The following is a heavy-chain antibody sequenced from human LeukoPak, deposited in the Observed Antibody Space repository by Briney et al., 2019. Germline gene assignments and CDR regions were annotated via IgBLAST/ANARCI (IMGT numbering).Heavy chain of an antibody. CDR1: GFTFSSYE. CDR3: ASSSWYALDY. V-gene: IGHV3-48*03. Sequence: GGSLRLSCAASGFTFSSYEMNWVRQAPGKGLAWISYISSSGSTMYYAHSVKGRFTISRDNAKNSLYLQMNSLRAEDTAIYYCASSSWYALDYWGQGTLVTVSS. D-gene: IGHD6-13*01. CDR2: ISSSGSTM. J-gene: IGHJ4*02.